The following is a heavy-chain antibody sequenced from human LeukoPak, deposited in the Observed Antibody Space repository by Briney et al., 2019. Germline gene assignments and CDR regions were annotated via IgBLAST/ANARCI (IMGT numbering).Heavy chain of an antibody. Sequence: AWXSXXXXXPGKGLEWXGRIKSTTDGVTTDYAAPVKGRFTISRYDSKNTLYLQMNSLKTEDTAVYYCTTELITLDAFDIWGQGTMVTVSS. CDR3: TTELITLDAFDI. CDR1: AW. J-gene: IGHJ3*02. CDR2: IKSTTDGVTT. V-gene: IGHV3-15*01. D-gene: IGHD3-22*01.